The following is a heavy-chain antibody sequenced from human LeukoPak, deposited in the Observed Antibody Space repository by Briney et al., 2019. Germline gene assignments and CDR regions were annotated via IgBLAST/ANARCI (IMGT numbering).Heavy chain of an antibody. CDR2: IYHDGST. V-gene: IGHV4-59*12. CDR1: GGSISSYY. Sequence: SETLSLTCTVSGGSISSYYWSWIRQPPEKGLEWIGKIYHDGSTNYNPSLKSRVTISMDKSKNQLSLKLNFVTAADTAVYYCARDRGGYTYSHDYWGQGTLVTVSS. J-gene: IGHJ4*02. CDR3: ARDRGGYTYSHDY. D-gene: IGHD5-18*01.